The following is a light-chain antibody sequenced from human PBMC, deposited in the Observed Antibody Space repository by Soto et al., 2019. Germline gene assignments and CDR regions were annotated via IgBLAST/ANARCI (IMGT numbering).Light chain of an antibody. V-gene: IGLV1-44*01. CDR1: SSNIGSTT. CDR2: NNN. CDR3: AAWDDSLNGVV. Sequence: QSVLTQPPSASGTPGQRVTIACSGSSSNIGSTTVKWYQQLPGTAPKLRIYNNNQRPSGVPDRFSGSKSGTSASLAISGLQSEDEADYYCAAWDDSLNGVVFGGGTKVTVL. J-gene: IGLJ3*02.